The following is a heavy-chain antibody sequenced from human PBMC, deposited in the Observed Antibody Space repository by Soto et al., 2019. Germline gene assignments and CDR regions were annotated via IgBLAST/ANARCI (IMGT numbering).Heavy chain of an antibody. J-gene: IGHJ2*01. CDR1: DGSISSYY. CDR3: AGLYSGADWYFDL. Sequence: QVQLQESGPGLVKPSETLSLTCTVSDGSISSYYWSWIRQPPGKGLEWIGYIYYSGRTNYNPSLKSRVTISVDTSENQFSLTLTSVTAADTAVYYCAGLYSGADWYFDLWGRGTLVTVSS. V-gene: IGHV4-59*08. D-gene: IGHD3-10*01. CDR2: IYYSGRT.